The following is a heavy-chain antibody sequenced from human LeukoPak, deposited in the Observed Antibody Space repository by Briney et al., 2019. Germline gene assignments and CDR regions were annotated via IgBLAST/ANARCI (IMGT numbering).Heavy chain of an antibody. Sequence: GGSLRLSCAASGFTFSIYAMSWVRQAPGKGLEWASAISGSGGSTYYADSVKGRFTISRDNSKNTLYLQMNSLRAEDTAVYYCAKQGHYTSGWFDYWGQGTLVTVSS. D-gene: IGHD6-19*01. CDR3: AKQGHYTSGWFDY. V-gene: IGHV3-23*01. CDR1: GFTFSIYA. J-gene: IGHJ4*02. CDR2: ISGSGGST.